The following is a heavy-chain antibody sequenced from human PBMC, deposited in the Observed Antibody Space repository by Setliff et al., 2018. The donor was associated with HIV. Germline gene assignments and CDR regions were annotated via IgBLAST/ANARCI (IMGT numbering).Heavy chain of an antibody. Sequence: PSETLSLTCSVSGGSISSSSYYWGWIRQPPGKGLEWIGSIYYSGSTYYNPPLESRVTISVDTSKNQFSLKLSSVTAADTAVYYCAKQGSGSYYFDYWGQGTLVTVSS. V-gene: IGHV4-39*01. CDR1: GGSISSSSYY. CDR2: IYYSGST. CDR3: AKQGSGSYYFDY. D-gene: IGHD3-10*01. J-gene: IGHJ4*02.